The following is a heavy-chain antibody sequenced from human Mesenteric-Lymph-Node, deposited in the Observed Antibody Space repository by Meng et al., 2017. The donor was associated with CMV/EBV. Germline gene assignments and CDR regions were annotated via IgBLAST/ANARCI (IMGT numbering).Heavy chain of an antibody. CDR3: AKGPLRGSYYADY. Sequence: GESLKISCAASGFTFSSYSMNWVRQAPGKGLEWVSYISSSSSTIYYADSAKGRFTISRDNSKHTLYLQMNSLRAEDTAVYYCAKGPLRGSYYADYWGQGTLVTVSS. CDR1: GFTFSSYS. J-gene: IGHJ4*02. D-gene: IGHD1-26*01. V-gene: IGHV3-48*04. CDR2: ISSSSSTI.